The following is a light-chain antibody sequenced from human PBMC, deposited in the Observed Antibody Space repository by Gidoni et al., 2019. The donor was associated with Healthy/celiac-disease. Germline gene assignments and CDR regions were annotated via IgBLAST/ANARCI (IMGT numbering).Light chain of an antibody. CDR1: QSVSSN. V-gene: IGKV3-15*01. CDR2: GAS. Sequence: EIVMTQSPATLSVSPGERTTISCRASQSVSSNLAWYQQQPGQAPRLLIYGASTRATGIPARFSGSGSGTAFTLTISSLQSEDFAVFYCQQYNNWPPLTFGGGTKVEIK. CDR3: QQYNNWPPLT. J-gene: IGKJ4*01.